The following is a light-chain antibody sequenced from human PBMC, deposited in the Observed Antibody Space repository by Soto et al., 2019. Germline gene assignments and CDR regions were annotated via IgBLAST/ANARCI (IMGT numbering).Light chain of an antibody. CDR1: QSVSSSY. CDR3: QQYGSSPAYT. Sequence: EIVLTQSPGTLSLSPGERATLSCRASQSVSSSYLAWYQQKPVQAPRLLIYGASSRATGIPDRFSGSGSGTDFTLTISRLEPEDFAVYYCQQYGSSPAYTFGQGTKLEIK. CDR2: GAS. J-gene: IGKJ2*01. V-gene: IGKV3-20*01.